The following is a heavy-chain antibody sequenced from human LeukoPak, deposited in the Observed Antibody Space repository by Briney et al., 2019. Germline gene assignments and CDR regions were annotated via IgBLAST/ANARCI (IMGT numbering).Heavy chain of an antibody. Sequence: QSGGSLRLSCAASGFTFSSYWMSWVRQAPGKGLEWVANIKQDGSEKYYVDSMKGRFTISRDNAKNSLYLQMNSLRAEDTAVYYCARTLEQQLVPGYLDYWGQGTLVTVSS. J-gene: IGHJ4*02. CDR2: IKQDGSEK. V-gene: IGHV3-7*01. CDR1: GFTFSSYW. CDR3: ARTLEQQLVPGYLDY. D-gene: IGHD6-13*01.